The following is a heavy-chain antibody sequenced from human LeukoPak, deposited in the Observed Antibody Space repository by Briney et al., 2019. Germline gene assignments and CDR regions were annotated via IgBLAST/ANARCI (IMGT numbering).Heavy chain of an antibody. CDR1: GFTFSSYG. J-gene: IGHJ4*02. Sequence: GRSLRLSCAASGFTFSSYGMHWVRQAPGKGLEWVAVISYDGSNKYYADSVKGRFTISRDNSKNTLYLQMNSLRAEDTAVYYCAALSDYWGQGTLVTVSP. CDR3: AALSDY. V-gene: IGHV3-30*03. CDR2: ISYDGSNK.